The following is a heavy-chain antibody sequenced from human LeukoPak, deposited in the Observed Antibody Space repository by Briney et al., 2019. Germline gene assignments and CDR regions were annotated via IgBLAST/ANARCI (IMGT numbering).Heavy chain of an antibody. Sequence: SETLSLTCAVYGGSFSGYYWSWIRQPPGKGLEWIGEINHSGSTNYNPSLKSRVTISVDTSKNQFSLKLSSVTAADTAVYYCAMSNYYDSSGYAFDIWGQGTLVTVSS. D-gene: IGHD3-22*01. J-gene: IGHJ4*02. CDR3: AMSNYYDSSGYAFDI. CDR1: GGSFSGYY. CDR2: INHSGST. V-gene: IGHV4-34*01.